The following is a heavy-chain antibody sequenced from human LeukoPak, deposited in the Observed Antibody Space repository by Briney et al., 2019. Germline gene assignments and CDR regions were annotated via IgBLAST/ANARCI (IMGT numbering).Heavy chain of an antibody. V-gene: IGHV3-21*01. J-gene: IGHJ4*02. D-gene: IGHD6-13*01. Sequence: PGGSLRLSCAASGFTFSSYSMNWVRQAPGKGLEWVSSISSSSSYIHYADSVKGRFTISRDNAKNSLYLQMKSLRAEDTAVYYCARDRESSSWFDYWGQGTLVTVSS. CDR2: ISSSSSYI. CDR3: ARDRESSSWFDY. CDR1: GFTFSSYS.